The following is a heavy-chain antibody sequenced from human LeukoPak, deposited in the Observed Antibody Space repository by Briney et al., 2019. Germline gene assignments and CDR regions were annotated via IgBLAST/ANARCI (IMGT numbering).Heavy chain of an antibody. CDR1: GGTFSSYA. D-gene: IGHD2-21*02. V-gene: IGHV1-18*01. J-gene: IGHJ6*02. CDR2: ISAYNGNT. CDR3: ARDLPHIVVVTARDYYYYGMDV. Sequence: GASVKVSCKASGGTFSSYAISWVRQAPGQGLEWMGWISAYNGNTNYAQKLQGRVTMTTGTSTSTAYMELRSLRSDDTAVYYCARDLPHIVVVTARDYYYYGMDVWGQGTTVTVSS.